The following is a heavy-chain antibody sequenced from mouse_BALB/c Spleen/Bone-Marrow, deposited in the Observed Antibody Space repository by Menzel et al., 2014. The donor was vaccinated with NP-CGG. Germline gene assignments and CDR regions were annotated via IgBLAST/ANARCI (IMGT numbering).Heavy chain of an antibody. CDR3: AITDQPRRAMDY. CDR2: IDPSNSET. V-gene: IGHV1-74*01. J-gene: IGHJ4*01. Sequence: VQLQQSGPELVRPGASVKMSCKASDYTFTSYWMHWVKQRPGQGLEWIGMIDPSNSETRLNQKFKDKATLNVDKSSNKAYMLLSSLTSDDYEVYYCAITDQPRRAMDYWGQGSSVTVSS. D-gene: IGHD6-1*01. CDR1: DYTFTSYW.